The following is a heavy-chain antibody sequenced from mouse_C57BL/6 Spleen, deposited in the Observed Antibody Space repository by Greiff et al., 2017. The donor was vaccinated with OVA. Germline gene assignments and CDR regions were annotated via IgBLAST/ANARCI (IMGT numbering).Heavy chain of an antibody. CDR3: AMPTGFDY. V-gene: IGHV1-74*01. J-gene: IGHJ2*01. Sequence: QVQLQQPGAELVKPGASVKVSCTASGYTFTSYWMHWVKQSPGQGLEWIGRIHPSNSDTNYNHRFKGKATLTVDKSSSTAYMQLSSLTSEDSAVYYCAMPTGFDYWGQGTTLTVSS. D-gene: IGHD4-1*02. CDR1: GYTFTSYW. CDR2: IHPSNSDT.